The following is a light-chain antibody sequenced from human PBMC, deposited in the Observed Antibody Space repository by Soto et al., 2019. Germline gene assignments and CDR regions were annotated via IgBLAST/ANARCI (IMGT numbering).Light chain of an antibody. V-gene: IGLV2-14*01. CDR2: DVS. CDR1: SSDVGGYND. CDR3: SSYTSSSPYV. J-gene: IGLJ1*01. Sequence: QSALTQPASVSGSPGQSITISCTGTSSDVGGYNDVSWYQQHPGKAPKLMIYDVSNQPLGVSNRFSGSKSGNTASLTSSGLQAEDEADYYCSSYTSSSPYVFGTGTKLTVL.